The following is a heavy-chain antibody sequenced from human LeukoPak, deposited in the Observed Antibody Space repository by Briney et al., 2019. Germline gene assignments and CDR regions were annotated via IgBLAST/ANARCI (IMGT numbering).Heavy chain of an antibody. Sequence: GASVKVSCKASGYTFTSYGISWVRQAPGQGLEWMGWINAYNGNTNYAQKLQGRGTMTTDTSKSTAYRELRSLRSDDTAVYYCARETYDFWSGPWGQGTLVTVSS. V-gene: IGHV1-18*01. CDR3: ARETYDFWSGP. D-gene: IGHD3-3*01. CDR2: INAYNGNT. CDR1: GYTFTSYG. J-gene: IGHJ4*02.